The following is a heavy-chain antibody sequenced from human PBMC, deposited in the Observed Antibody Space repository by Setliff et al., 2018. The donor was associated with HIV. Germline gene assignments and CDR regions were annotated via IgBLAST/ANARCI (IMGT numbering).Heavy chain of an antibody. Sequence: GGSLRLSCAASGFTSIGSETNWVRQAPGKGLEWVGFIRSKAYGGTTEYAASVKGRFTISRDDSKNSLYLQMNSLKTEDTAVYYCARGRLLWSGSYYYYYMDVWGKGTTVTVSS. D-gene: IGHD3-10*01. CDR3: ARGRLLWSGSYYYYYMDV. V-gene: IGHV3-49*04. CDR2: IRSKAYGGTT. J-gene: IGHJ6*03. CDR1: GFTSIGSE.